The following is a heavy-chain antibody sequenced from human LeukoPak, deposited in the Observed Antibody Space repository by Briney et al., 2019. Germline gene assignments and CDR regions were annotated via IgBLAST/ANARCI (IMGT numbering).Heavy chain of an antibody. V-gene: IGHV3-53*01. CDR1: GFTVSSNY. Sequence: PGGSLRLSCAASGFTVSSNYMSWVRQAPGKGLEWVSVIYSGGSTDYADSVKGRFTISRDNSKNTLSLQMNSLRAEDTAVYYCARDHGLMDVRGAFDIWGQGTMVTVSS. CDR2: IYSGGST. CDR3: ARDHGLMDVRGAFDI. D-gene: IGHD2-8*01. J-gene: IGHJ3*02.